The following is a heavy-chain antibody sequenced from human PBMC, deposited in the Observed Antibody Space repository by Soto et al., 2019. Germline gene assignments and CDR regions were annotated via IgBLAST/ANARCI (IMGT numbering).Heavy chain of an antibody. CDR3: ARARFDSWSHIYYGLDV. CDR2: ITHGGST. J-gene: IGHJ6*02. Sequence: SETLSLTCGVYGGSFSAYSWTWLRQSPGKGLEWIGEITHGGSTDYNPALKSRLVMSVDTSKNQFSLRVTSVTAADAAVYFCARARFDSWSHIYYGLDVWGQGTTVTVSS. D-gene: IGHD3-3*01. CDR1: GGSFSAYS. V-gene: IGHV4-34*01.